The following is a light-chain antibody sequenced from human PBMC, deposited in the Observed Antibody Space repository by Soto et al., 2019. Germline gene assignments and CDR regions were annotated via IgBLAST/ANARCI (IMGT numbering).Light chain of an antibody. V-gene: IGLV2-14*01. CDR2: EVS. CDR3: SSYTSSSSLKGV. CDR1: GSDVGGYNY. Sequence: QSALTQPASVSGSPGQSITISCTGTGSDVGGYNYVSWYQQHPGKAPKLMIYEVSNRPSGVSNRFSGSKSGNTASLTISGLQAEDEADYNCSSYTSSSSLKGVFGGGTKLTVL. J-gene: IGLJ3*02.